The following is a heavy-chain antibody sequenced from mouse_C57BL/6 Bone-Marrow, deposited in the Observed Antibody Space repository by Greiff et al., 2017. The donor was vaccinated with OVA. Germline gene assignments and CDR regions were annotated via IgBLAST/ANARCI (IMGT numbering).Heavy chain of an antibody. J-gene: IGHJ1*03. V-gene: IGHV5-15*01. CDR2: ISNLAYSI. Sequence: EVNVVESGGGLVQPGGSLKLSCAASGFTFSDYGMAWVRQAPRKGPEWVAFISNLAYSIYYADTVTGRFTISRENAKNTLYLEMSSLRSEDTAMYYCARHRDYDYGDPPYFDVWGTGTTVTVSS. CDR1: GFTFSDYG. D-gene: IGHD2-4*01. CDR3: ARHRDYDYGDPPYFDV.